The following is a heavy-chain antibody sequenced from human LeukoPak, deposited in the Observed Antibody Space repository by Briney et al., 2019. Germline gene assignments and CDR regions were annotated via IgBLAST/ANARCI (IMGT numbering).Heavy chain of an antibody. Sequence: SGGSLRFSCAAPGFTFSAYAMHGVRQAPGKGLEWVAVISYDGSNKYYADSVKGRFTISRDNSKNTLYLQMNSLRAEDTAVYYCARGSGRSDYWGQGTLVTVSS. CDR3: ARGSGRSDY. CDR1: GFTFSAYA. V-gene: IGHV3-30*04. CDR2: ISYDGSNK. D-gene: IGHD1-26*01. J-gene: IGHJ4*02.